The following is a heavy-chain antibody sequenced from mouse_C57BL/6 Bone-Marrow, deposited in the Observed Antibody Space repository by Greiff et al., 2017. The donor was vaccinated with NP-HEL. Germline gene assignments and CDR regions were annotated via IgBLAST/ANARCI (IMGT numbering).Heavy chain of an antibody. CDR3: ARVTTVVATDAWFAY. D-gene: IGHD1-1*01. CDR1: GYTFTSYW. Sequence: QLQQPGAELVKPGASVKMSCKASGYTFTSYWITWVKQRPGQGLEWIGDIYPGSGSTNYNEKFKSKATLTVDTSSSTAYMQLSSLTSEDSAVYYCARVTTVVATDAWFAYWGQGTLVTVSA. CDR2: IYPGSGST. J-gene: IGHJ3*01. V-gene: IGHV1-55*01.